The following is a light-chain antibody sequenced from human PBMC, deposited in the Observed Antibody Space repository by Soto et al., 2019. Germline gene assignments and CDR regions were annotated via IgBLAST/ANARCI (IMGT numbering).Light chain of an antibody. CDR2: GND. CDR1: RSNIGANYD. J-gene: IGLJ7*01. CDR3: QSYDGSLSGYV. Sequence: QSVLTQPPSVSGAPGQRVTISCTGSRSNIGANYDVHWYQQLPGTAPKLLIYGNDSRPSGAPDRFSGSKSGTSASLAITGLQAEDEADYYCQSYDGSLSGYVFGSGTQLTVL. V-gene: IGLV1-40*01.